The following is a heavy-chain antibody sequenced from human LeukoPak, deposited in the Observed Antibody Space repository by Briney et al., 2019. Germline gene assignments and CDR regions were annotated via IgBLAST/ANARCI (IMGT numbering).Heavy chain of an antibody. CDR1: GGTFSSYA. Sequence: SVKVSCKASGGTFSSYAISWVRQAPGQGLEWMGRIIPIFGTANYAQKFQGRVTITTDESTSTAYMELSSLRSEDTAVYYCARGGVVGFRTVIAARPPTTIDYWGQGTLVTVSS. CDR3: ARGGVVGFRTVIAARPPTTIDY. D-gene: IGHD6-6*01. J-gene: IGHJ4*02. V-gene: IGHV1-69*05. CDR2: IIPIFGTA.